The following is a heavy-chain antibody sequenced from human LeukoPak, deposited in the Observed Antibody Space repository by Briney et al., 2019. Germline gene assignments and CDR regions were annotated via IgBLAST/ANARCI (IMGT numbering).Heavy chain of an antibody. V-gene: IGHV1-3*01. Sequence: GASVKVSCKASGYTFTSYAMHWVRQAPGQRLEWMGWINAGNGNTKYSQKLQGRVTMTTDTSTSTAYMELRSLRSDDTAVYYCARGSDIAAAGTDWFDPWGQGTLVTVSS. CDR1: GYTFTSYA. CDR2: INAGNGNT. CDR3: ARGSDIAAAGTDWFDP. D-gene: IGHD6-13*01. J-gene: IGHJ5*02.